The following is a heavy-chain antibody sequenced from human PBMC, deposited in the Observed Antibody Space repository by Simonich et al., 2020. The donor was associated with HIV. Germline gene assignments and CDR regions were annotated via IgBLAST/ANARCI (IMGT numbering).Heavy chain of an antibody. J-gene: IGHJ3*02. Sequence: QVQLQESGPGLVKPSQTLSLTCTVSGGSISSDGYYWSWIRQHPGKGLEWIGYIYYSGNTYYNPSLKSRVTISVDTSKNQFSLKRSSVTAADTAVYYCARVGIRMYAFDIWGQGTMVTVSS. V-gene: IGHV4-31*03. D-gene: IGHD1-20*01. CDR3: ARVGIRMYAFDI. CDR2: IYYSGNT. CDR1: GGSISSDGYY.